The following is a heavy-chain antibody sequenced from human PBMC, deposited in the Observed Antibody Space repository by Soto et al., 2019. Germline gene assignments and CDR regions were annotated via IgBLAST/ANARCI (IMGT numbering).Heavy chain of an antibody. Sequence: EVQLLESGGGLVQPGGSLRLSCAASGFTFSNVVMSWVRRAPGKGLAWVSSIGGTSGSTYYADSVKGRFTISSDNSKNPMSLQMSRLGAEDRAVYYYEKRRGDGYFDLWGRGTLVTVSS. CDR3: EKRRGDGYFDL. D-gene: IGHD7-27*01. V-gene: IGHV3-23*01. CDR1: GFTFSNVV. CDR2: IGGTSGST. J-gene: IGHJ2*01.